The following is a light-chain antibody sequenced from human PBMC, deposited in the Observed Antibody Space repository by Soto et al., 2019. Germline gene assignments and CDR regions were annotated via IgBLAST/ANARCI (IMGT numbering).Light chain of an antibody. J-gene: IGLJ2*01. V-gene: IGLV2-14*01. CDR1: SSDVGGYTY. CDR2: DVS. Sequence: QSALTQPASVSGAPGQSITISCTGTSSDVGGYTYVSWYQQHPGKAPKLMIYDVSNRPSGVSNRFSGSKSGNTASLTISGLQAEDEADYYCSSYTSSSIPYVVFGGGTKLTVL. CDR3: SSYTSSSIPYVV.